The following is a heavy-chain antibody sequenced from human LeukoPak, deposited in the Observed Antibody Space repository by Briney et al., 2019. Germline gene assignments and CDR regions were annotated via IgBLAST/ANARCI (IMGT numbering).Heavy chain of an antibody. CDR2: ISAYNGNT. J-gene: IGHJ4*02. CDR3: ARESIPQAYQLLWGDY. CDR1: GYTFTSYG. V-gene: IGHV1-18*01. Sequence: GASVKVSCKASGYTFTSYGISWVRQAPGQGLEWMGWISAYNGNTNYAQKLQGRVTMTTGTSTSTAYMELRSLRSDDTAVYYCARESIPQAYQLLWGDYWGQGTLVTVSS. D-gene: IGHD2-2*01.